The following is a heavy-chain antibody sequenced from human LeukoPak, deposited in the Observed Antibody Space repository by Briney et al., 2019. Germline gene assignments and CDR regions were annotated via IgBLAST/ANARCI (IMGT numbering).Heavy chain of an antibody. CDR1: GFIFNNYG. Sequence: GGSLRLSCAASGFIFNNYGLIWVRQAPGKGLEWVSAISNDGGGTTYADFVQGRFTIFRDNSKNTLFLQMNSLRAEDAAVYYCVRDGGVSGYDLLDYWGQGTLVTVSS. CDR2: ISNDGGGT. J-gene: IGHJ4*02. V-gene: IGHV3-23*01. CDR3: VRDGGVSGYDLLDY. D-gene: IGHD5-12*01.